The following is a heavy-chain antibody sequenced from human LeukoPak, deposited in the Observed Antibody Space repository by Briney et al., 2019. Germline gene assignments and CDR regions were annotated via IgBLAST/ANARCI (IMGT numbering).Heavy chain of an antibody. V-gene: IGHV1-8*02. Sequence: ASVKVSCKASGHTFTSYDINWVRQATGQGLEWMGWMNPNSGNTAYAQKFQGRVTMTRNTSISTAYMELSSLRSEDTAVYYCAREDYYDSGSFDPWGQGTLVTVSS. CDR3: AREDYYDSGSFDP. D-gene: IGHD3-22*01. CDR1: GHTFTSYD. J-gene: IGHJ5*02. CDR2: MNPNSGNT.